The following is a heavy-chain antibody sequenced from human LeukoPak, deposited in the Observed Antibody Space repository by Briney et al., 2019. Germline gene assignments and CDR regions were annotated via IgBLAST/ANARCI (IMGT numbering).Heavy chain of an antibody. D-gene: IGHD4-17*01. J-gene: IGHJ6*02. CDR2: IYYSGST. CDR1: GGSISSSSYY. Sequence: PSETLSLTCTVSGGSISSSSYYWGWIRQPPGKGLEWIGSIYYSGSTYYNPSLKSRVTISVDTSKNQFSLKLSSVTAADTAVYYCARAPRPANDYGDYYYYYGMDVWGQGTTVTVSS. V-gene: IGHV4-39*01. CDR3: ARAPRPANDYGDYYYYYGMDV.